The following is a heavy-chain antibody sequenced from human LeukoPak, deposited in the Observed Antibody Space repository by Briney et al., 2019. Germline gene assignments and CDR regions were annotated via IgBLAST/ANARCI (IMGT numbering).Heavy chain of an antibody. D-gene: IGHD3-22*01. CDR1: GGSTSSHY. V-gene: IGHV4-59*11. CDR3: ARSYYDSSAWFDP. Sequence: PSETLSLTCTVSGGSTSSHYWSWIRQPPGKGLEWIGNIYYSGTTNYSPSLKGRVTMSVDLSKHQFSLKLSSLTAADTAVYFCARSYYDSSAWFDPWGQGTLVTVSS. CDR2: IYYSGTT. J-gene: IGHJ5*02.